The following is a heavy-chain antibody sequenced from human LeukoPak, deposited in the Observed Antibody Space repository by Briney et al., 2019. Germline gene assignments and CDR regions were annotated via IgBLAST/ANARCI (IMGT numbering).Heavy chain of an antibody. CDR3: ARDPALVYYDSSGYRFDY. CDR1: GFTFSSYS. D-gene: IGHD3-22*01. V-gene: IGHV3-21*01. J-gene: IGHJ4*02. Sequence: GGSLRLSCAASGFTFSSYSMHWVRQAPGKGLEWVSSISSSSSYKYYTDSVKGRFTISRDNAKNPLYLQMNSLRAEDTAVYYCARDPALVYYDSSGYRFDYWGQGTLVTVSS. CDR2: ISSSSSYK.